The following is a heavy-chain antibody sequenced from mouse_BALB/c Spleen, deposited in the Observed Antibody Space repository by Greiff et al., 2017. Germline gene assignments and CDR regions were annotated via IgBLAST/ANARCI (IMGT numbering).Heavy chain of an antibody. J-gene: IGHJ3*01. V-gene: IGHV5-17*02. CDR1: GFTFSSFG. D-gene: IGHD2-4*01. Sequence: EVQLVESGGGLVQPGGSRKLSCAASGFTFSSFGMHWVRQAPEKGLEWVAYISSGSSTIYYADTVKGRFTISRDNPKNTLFLQMTSLRSEDTAMYYCARSMITSWFAYWGQGTLVTVSA. CDR2: ISSGSSTI. CDR3: ARSMITSWFAY.